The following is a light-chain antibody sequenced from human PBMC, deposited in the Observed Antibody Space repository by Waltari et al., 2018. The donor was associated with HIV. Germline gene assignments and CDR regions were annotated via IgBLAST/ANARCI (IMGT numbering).Light chain of an antibody. CDR2: GNS. V-gene: IGLV1-40*01. J-gene: IGLJ2*01. CDR3: QSYDSSLSGDVV. CDR1: SSNIGAGSD. Sequence: QSLLTQPPSVSGAPGQRVTISCTRSSSNIGAGSDVHWYQQLPGTAPKLLIYGNSNRPSGVPDRFSGSKSDTSASLAITGLRAEDEADYYCQSYDSSLSGDVVFGGGTSLTVL.